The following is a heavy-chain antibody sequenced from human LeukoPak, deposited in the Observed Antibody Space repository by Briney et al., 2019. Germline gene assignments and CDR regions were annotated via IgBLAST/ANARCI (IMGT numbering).Heavy chain of an antibody. CDR3: ARDRQWLVRERFDY. CDR1: GFTVSRNY. D-gene: IGHD6-19*01. V-gene: IGHV3-11*01. J-gene: IGHJ4*02. Sequence: GGSLRLSCAASGFTVSRNYMTWVRQAPGKGLEWVSYISSSGSTIYYADSVKGRFTISRDNAKNSLYLQMNSLRAEDTAVYYCARDRQWLVRERFDYWGQGTLVTVSS. CDR2: ISSSGSTI.